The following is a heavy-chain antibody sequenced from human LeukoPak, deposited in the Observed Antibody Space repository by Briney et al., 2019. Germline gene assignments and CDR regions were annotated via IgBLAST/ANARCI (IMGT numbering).Heavy chain of an antibody. CDR1: GGSISSYY. Sequence: PSETLSLTCTVSGGSISSYYWSWIRQPAGKGPEWIGRIYTSGSTNYNPSLKSRVTISVDKSKNQFSLKLSSVTAADTAVYYCARAYYYDSSGYYFFDYWGQGTLVTVSS. CDR2: IYTSGST. J-gene: IGHJ4*02. V-gene: IGHV4-4*07. D-gene: IGHD3-22*01. CDR3: ARAYYYDSSGYYFFDY.